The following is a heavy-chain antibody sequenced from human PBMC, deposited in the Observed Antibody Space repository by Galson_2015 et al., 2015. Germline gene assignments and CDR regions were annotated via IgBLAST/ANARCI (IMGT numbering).Heavy chain of an antibody. Sequence: ETLSLTCTVSGGSVSSGSYYWSWIRQPPGKGLEWIGYIYYSGSTNYNPSLKSRVTISVDTSKNQFSLKLSSVTAADTAVYYCARDRDYDDAFDIWGQGTMVTVSS. V-gene: IGHV4-61*01. CDR2: IYYSGST. CDR3: ARDRDYDDAFDI. D-gene: IGHD4-17*01. CDR1: GGSVSSGSYY. J-gene: IGHJ3*02.